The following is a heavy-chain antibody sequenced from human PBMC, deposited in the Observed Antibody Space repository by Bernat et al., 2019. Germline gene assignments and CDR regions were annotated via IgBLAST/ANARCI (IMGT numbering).Heavy chain of an antibody. Sequence: QVQLVESGGGVVQPGRSLRLSCAASGFTFRSYAMHWVRQAPGKGLEWVAVISYDGSNKYYADSVKGRFTISRDNSKNTLYLQMNSLRAEDTAVYYCARVGVQAAGWDYYYGMDVWGQGTTVTVSS. D-gene: IGHD6-13*01. J-gene: IGHJ6*02. CDR1: GFTFRSYA. V-gene: IGHV3-30-3*01. CDR2: ISYDGSNK. CDR3: ARVGVQAAGWDYYYGMDV.